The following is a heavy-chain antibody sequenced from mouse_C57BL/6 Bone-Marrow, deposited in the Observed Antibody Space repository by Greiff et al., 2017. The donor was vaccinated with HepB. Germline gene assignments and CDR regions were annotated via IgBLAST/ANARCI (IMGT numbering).Heavy chain of an antibody. D-gene: IGHD1-1*01. V-gene: IGHV6-3*01. CDR1: GFTFSNYW. CDR3: TGPYYYGSFWYFDV. CDR2: IRLKSDNYAT. Sequence: EVKVEESGGGLVQPGGSMKLSCVASGFTFSNYWMNWVRQSPEKGLEWVAQIRLKSDNYATHYAESVKGRFTISRDDSKSSVYLQMNNLRAEDTGIYYCTGPYYYGSFWYFDVWGTGTTVTVSS. J-gene: IGHJ1*03.